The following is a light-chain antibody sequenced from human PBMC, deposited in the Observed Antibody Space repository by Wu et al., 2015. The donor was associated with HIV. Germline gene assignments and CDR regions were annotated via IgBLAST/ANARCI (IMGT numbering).Light chain of an antibody. CDR1: QDISDY. V-gene: IGKV1-33*01. CDR2: DTS. J-gene: IGKJ4*01. CDR3: QQYDNLPLT. Sequence: SVGDRVTITCQASQDISDYLNWYQQKPGKAPKLLIYDTSNLEIGVPSRFSGSGFGTEFSFTISSLQPEDVATYYCQQYDNLPLTFGGGTKVEIK.